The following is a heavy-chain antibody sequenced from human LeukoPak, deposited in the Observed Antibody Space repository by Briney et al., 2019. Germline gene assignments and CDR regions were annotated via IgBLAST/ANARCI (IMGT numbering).Heavy chain of an antibody. V-gene: IGHV4-34*01. CDR2: INHSGST. D-gene: IGHD3-3*01. Sequence: ASETLSLTCAVYGGSFSGYYWSWIRQPPGKGLEWIGGINHSGSTNYNPSLKSRVTISVDTSKNQFSLKLSSVTAADTAVYYCAREGITIFGVVPAENWFDPWGQGTLVTVSS. CDR1: GGSFSGYY. CDR3: AREGITIFGVVPAENWFDP. J-gene: IGHJ5*02.